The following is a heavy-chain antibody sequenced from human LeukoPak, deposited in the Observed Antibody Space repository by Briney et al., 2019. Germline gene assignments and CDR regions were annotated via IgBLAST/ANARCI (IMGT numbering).Heavy chain of an antibody. CDR2: ISGSGGST. Sequence: GGSLRLSCAASGFTFSSYAMSWVRQAPGKGLEWVSAISGSGGSTYYADSVKGRFTISRDNSKNTLYLQMNSLRAEDTAVYYCARFHSGPSGWYVLWYFDLWGRGTRVTVSS. D-gene: IGHD6-19*01. V-gene: IGHV3-23*01. CDR1: GFTFSSYA. J-gene: IGHJ2*01. CDR3: ARFHSGPSGWYVLWYFDL.